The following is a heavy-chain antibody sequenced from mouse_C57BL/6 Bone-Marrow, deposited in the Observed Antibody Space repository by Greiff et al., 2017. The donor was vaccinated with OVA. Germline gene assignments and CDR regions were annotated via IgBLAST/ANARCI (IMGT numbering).Heavy chain of an antibody. CDR2: FYPGSGSI. Sequence: VQLQQSGAELVKPGASVKLSCKASGYTFTEYTIHWVKQRSVQGLEWIGWFYPGSGSIKYNEKFKDKATLTADKSSSTVYMELSRLTSEDSAVYFCARHEVYGSSYVRYFDVWGTGTTVTVSS. CDR3: ARHEVYGSSYVRYFDV. J-gene: IGHJ1*03. D-gene: IGHD1-1*01. V-gene: IGHV1-62-2*01. CDR1: GYTFTEYT.